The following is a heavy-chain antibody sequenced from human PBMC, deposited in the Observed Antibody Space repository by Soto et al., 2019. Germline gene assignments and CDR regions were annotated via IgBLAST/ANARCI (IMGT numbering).Heavy chain of an antibody. V-gene: IGHV1-69*13. CDR2: IIPIFGTA. CDR1: GGPFSSYA. D-gene: IGHD5-18*01. J-gene: IGHJ6*02. CDR3: ARDKEYSYGYHGIDV. Sequence: SVKVSCKASGGPFSSYAISWVRQAPGQGLEWMGGIIPIFGTANYAQKFQGRVTITADESTSTAYMELSSLRSEDTAVYYCARDKEYSYGYHGIDVWGQGTTVTVYS.